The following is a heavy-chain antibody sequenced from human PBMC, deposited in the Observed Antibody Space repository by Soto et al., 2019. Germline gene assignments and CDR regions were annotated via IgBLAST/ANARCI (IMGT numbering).Heavy chain of an antibody. CDR3: VRTTITMVRGATTAPDDY. CDR1: GFPFSNSD. CDR2: VSWNGSRT. J-gene: IGHJ4*02. V-gene: IGHV3-35*01. D-gene: IGHD3-10*01. Sequence: PGGSLRLSCAASGFPFSNSDMNWVHQAPGKGLEWVSGVSWNGSRTHYADSVKGRFIISRDNSRNTLYLQTNSLRAEDTAVYYCVRTTITMVRGATTAPDDYWGQGTLVTVSS.